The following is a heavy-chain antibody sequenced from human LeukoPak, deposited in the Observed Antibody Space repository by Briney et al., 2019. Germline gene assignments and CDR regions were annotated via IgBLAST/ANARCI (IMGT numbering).Heavy chain of an antibody. CDR3: ASILQYYYHMDV. CDR2: INHSGST. CDR1: GGSFSGSY. D-gene: IGHD2-21*01. Sequence: SETLSLTCAVYGGSFSGSYWSWICQPPAKGLELIGEINHSGSTNYNPSLKSRVTISVATSKNQFSLKLSSVTAADTAVYYCASILQYYYHMDVWGKGTTVTVSS. V-gene: IGHV4-34*01. J-gene: IGHJ6*03.